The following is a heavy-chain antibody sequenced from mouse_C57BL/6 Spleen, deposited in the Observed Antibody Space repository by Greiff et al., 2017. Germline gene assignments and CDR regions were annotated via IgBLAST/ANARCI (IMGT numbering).Heavy chain of an antibody. CDR2: ISSGGSYT. V-gene: IGHV5-6*01. J-gene: IGHJ2*01. D-gene: IGHD4-1*01. CDR1: GFTFSSYG. CDR3: ARHELGFDY. Sequence: EVQGVESGGDLVKPGGSPKLSCAASGFTFSSYGMSWVRQTPDKRLEWVATISSGGSYTYYPDSVKGRFTISRDNAKNTLYLQMSSLKSEDTAMYYCARHELGFDYWGQGTTLTVSS.